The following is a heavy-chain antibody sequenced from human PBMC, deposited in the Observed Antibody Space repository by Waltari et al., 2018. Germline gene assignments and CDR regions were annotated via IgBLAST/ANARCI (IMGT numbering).Heavy chain of an antibody. CDR1: YASIGERDF. CDR3: ARDRGRGLYLDS. Sequence: QLQLQQSGPGLVKPSESLSLTCAVSYASIGERDFWSWVRQSPGQGLEWIGQVHRSGRTNYNPSLASRVTISVDTSKNQFSLKVPSPTAADTAIYYCARDRGRGLYLDSWGPGTLVTVSP. D-gene: IGHD2-15*01. CDR2: VHRSGRT. J-gene: IGHJ4*02. V-gene: IGHV4-4*02.